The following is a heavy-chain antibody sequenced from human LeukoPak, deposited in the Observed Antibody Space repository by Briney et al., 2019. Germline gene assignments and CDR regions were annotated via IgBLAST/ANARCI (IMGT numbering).Heavy chain of an antibody. Sequence: SETLSLTCTVSGGSISSSSYYWGWIRQPPGKGLEWIGSIYYSGSTYYNPSLKSRVTISVDTSKNQFSLKLSSVTAADTAVYYCARANEYYYDSSGSSAGGFDPWGQGTLVTVSS. CDR1: GGSISSSSYY. CDR3: ARANEYYYDSSGSSAGGFDP. D-gene: IGHD3-22*01. CDR2: IYYSGST. J-gene: IGHJ5*02. V-gene: IGHV4-39*07.